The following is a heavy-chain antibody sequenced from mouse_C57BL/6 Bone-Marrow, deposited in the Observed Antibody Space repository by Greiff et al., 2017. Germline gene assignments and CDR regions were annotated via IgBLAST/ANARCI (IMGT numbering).Heavy chain of an antibody. CDR1: GYTFTSYD. Sequence: QVQLQQSGPELVKPGASVKLSCKASGYTFTSYDINWVKQRPGQGLEWIGWIYPNSGGTKYNEKFKSKATLTVDKPSSTAYMQLSSLTSEDSAVYYCARRLFDYWGQGTTLTVSS. D-gene: IGHD3-2*02. J-gene: IGHJ2*01. CDR2: IYPNSGGT. CDR3: ARRLFDY. V-gene: IGHV1-85*01.